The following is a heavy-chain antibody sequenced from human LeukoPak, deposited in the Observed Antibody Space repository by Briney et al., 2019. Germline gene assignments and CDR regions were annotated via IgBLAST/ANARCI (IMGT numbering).Heavy chain of an antibody. V-gene: IGHV4-59*01. D-gene: IGHD3-22*01. CDR2: ISCSGNT. J-gene: IGHJ4*02. Sequence: TSETLSLTCTVSGGSISSYYWSWIRQPPGKGLEWIGYISCSGNTNYNPSLKSRVTISIDTSKNQFSLKLSSVTAADTAVYYCASLDYYDSSGYLYYWGQGTLVTVSS. CDR1: GGSISSYY. CDR3: ASLDYYDSSGYLYY.